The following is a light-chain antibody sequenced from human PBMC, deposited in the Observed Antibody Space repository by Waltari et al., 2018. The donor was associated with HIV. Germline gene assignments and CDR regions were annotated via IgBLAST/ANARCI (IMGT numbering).Light chain of an antibody. CDR2: CAS. Sequence: DIVMTQSPDSLAVSLGERATIHCKSSQSVLKTSTSRNYLAWYQQKPRQPPTLLIYCASTRESGVPARFSGSGSGTDFTLTISSLQAEDVAVYYCQQYLSTPLTFGGGTKVEIK. CDR1: QSVLKTSTSRNY. J-gene: IGKJ4*01. V-gene: IGKV4-1*01. CDR3: QQYLSTPLT.